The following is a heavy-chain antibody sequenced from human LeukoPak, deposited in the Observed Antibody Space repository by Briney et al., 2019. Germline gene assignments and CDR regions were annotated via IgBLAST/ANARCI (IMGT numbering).Heavy chain of an antibody. D-gene: IGHD4-17*01. Sequence: PGGSLRLSCAASGFTFSSYAMSWVRQAPGKGLEWVSTISGSGGSTSYADSVKGRFTISRDNSKNTLYLQMNSLRAEDTAVYYCATPMTTVTEGDYWGQGTLVTVSS. V-gene: IGHV3-23*01. J-gene: IGHJ4*02. CDR3: ATPMTTVTEGDY. CDR1: GFTFSSYA. CDR2: ISGSGGST.